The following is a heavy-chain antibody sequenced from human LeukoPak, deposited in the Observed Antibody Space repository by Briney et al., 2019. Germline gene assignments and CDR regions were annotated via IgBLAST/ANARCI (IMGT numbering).Heavy chain of an antibody. J-gene: IGHJ6*03. D-gene: IGHD6-19*01. CDR1: GYTFTSYG. CDR3: ARKVWYSSGWSQYYYYYYMDV. Sequence: ASVKVSCKASGYTFTSYGISWVRQAPGQGLKWMGWISAYNGNTNYAQKLQGRVTMTTDTSTSTAYMELRSLRSDDTAVYYCARKVWYSSGWSQYYYYYYMDVWGKGTTVTVSS. V-gene: IGHV1-18*01. CDR2: ISAYNGNT.